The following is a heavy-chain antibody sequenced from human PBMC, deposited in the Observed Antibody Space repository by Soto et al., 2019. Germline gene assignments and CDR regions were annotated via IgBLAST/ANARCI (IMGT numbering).Heavy chain of an antibody. CDR2: ITEAGGGI. J-gene: IGHJ4*02. Sequence: VQLLESGGGFVQPGGSLKLSCVASGFSFGNSPMSLVRQAPGRRLDWVLAITEAGGGIYYATSMKGRFVVSRFNSKNTPLLEMNNLRVDDTATYYCAKNLPVGGLCYWCNPANWGQGVVVTVSS. D-gene: IGHD3-10*01. CDR1: GFSFGNSP. CDR3: AKNLPVGGLCYWCNPAN. V-gene: IGHV3-23*01.